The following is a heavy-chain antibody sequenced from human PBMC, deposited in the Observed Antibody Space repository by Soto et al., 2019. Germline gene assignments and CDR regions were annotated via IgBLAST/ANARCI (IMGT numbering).Heavy chain of an antibody. Sequence: QVQLVESGGGVVQPGRSLRLSCAASGFTFSSYGMHWVRQAPGKGLEWVALRWYDGSNKYYADSVKGRFTISRDNSKNTLYLQMNSLRAEDTAVYYCARDQGAYAEYFQHWGQGTLVTVSS. CDR2: RWYDGSNK. D-gene: IGHD1-26*01. J-gene: IGHJ1*01. V-gene: IGHV3-33*01. CDR3: ARDQGAYAEYFQH. CDR1: GFTFSSYG.